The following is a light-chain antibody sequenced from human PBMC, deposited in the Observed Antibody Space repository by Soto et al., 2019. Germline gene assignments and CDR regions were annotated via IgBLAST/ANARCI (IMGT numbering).Light chain of an antibody. J-gene: IGKJ1*01. CDR1: QSISSW. CDR3: QQYNSYWT. Sequence: DIQMTQSPSTLSASVGDRVTITCRASQSISSWLAWYQQKPGKAPKILIYKASRLESGVPSRFSGSGSGTEFTLTISSLQPDDSATYYCQQYNSYWTFGQGTKVEIK. V-gene: IGKV1-5*03. CDR2: KAS.